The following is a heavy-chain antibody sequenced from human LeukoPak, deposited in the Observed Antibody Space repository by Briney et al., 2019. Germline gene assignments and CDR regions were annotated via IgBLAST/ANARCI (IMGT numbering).Heavy chain of an antibody. D-gene: IGHD6-6*01. CDR3: ARGGAAPTEGRIDY. CDR2: IYYSGST. CDR1: GGSISSYY. J-gene: IGHJ4*02. V-gene: IGHV4-59*12. Sequence: KPSETLSLTCTVSGGSISSYYWSWIRQPPGKGLEWIGYIYYSGSTNYNPSLKSRVTISVDRSKNQFSLKLSSVTAADTAVYYCARGGAAPTEGRIDYWGQGTLVTISS.